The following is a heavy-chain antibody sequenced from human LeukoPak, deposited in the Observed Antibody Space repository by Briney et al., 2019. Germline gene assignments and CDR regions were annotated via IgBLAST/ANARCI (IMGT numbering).Heavy chain of an antibody. CDR2: ISWNSGSI. D-gene: IGHD3-22*01. CDR1: GFTFDDYA. V-gene: IGHV3-9*01. CDR3: AKDYYDSSGYNRAGFDY. Sequence: GGSLRLSCAASGFTFDDYAMHWVRQAPGKGLEWVSGISWNSGSIGYADSVKGRFTISRDNAKNSLYLQMNSLRAEDTALYYCAKDYYDSSGYNRAGFDYWGQGTLVTVSS. J-gene: IGHJ4*02.